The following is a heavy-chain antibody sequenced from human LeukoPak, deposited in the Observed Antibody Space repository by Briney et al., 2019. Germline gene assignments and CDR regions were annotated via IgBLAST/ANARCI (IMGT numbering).Heavy chain of an antibody. D-gene: IGHD2-15*01. CDR2: VYYTGST. CDR3: ARSYRGYCSGGSCHSGYLDY. J-gene: IGHJ4*02. V-gene: IGHV4-59*01. Sequence: SETLSLTCTGSGGSISSYYWTWIRQTPGKGLEWMGYVYYTGSTNYNPSLKSRITISVDTSKNQFSLKLTSVTAADTAIYYCARSYRGYCSGGSCHSGYLDYWGQGSLVSVSA. CDR1: GGSISSYY.